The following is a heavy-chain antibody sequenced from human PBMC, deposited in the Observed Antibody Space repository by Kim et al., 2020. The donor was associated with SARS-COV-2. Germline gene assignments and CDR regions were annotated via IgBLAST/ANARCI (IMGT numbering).Heavy chain of an antibody. CDR3: ANLAVAVFDY. D-gene: IGHD6-19*01. Sequence: GSTYHPDSVKGRFTISRDKSKNTLYLPMNSLRAEDTAVYYCANLAVAVFDYWGQGTLVTVSS. CDR2: GST. V-gene: IGHV3-23*01. J-gene: IGHJ4*02.